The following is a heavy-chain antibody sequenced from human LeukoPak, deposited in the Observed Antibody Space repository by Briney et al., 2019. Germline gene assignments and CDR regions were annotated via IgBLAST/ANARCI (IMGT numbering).Heavy chain of an antibody. J-gene: IGHJ3*02. D-gene: IGHD3-10*01. CDR2: ISSSVNTI. V-gene: IGHV3-48*03. CDR1: GFSFSSFE. CDR3: ARDEVRTGAFDI. Sequence: PGGSLRLSCAASGFSFSSFEMNWVRQAPGKRLEWVSYISSSVNTIYNADSVKGRFTISRDNAKNSLYLQMNSLRAVDTAVYYCARDEVRTGAFDIWGQGTLVTVSS.